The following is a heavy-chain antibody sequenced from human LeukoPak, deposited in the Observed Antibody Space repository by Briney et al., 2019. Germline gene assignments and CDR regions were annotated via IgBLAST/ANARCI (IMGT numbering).Heavy chain of an antibody. CDR3: VKGAGYLRYEELDT. CDR1: GFTFNSYA. J-gene: IGHJ5*02. CDR2: IMGSGGTT. V-gene: IGHV3-23*01. D-gene: IGHD5-12*01. Sequence: GGSLRLSCEASGFTFNSYAMAWVRQAPGKGLEWVSVIMGSGGTTEYADSVKGRFTTSRDNSNNRVFLQMNRLRVEDTATYFCVKGAGYLRYEELDTWGQGTLVIVSS.